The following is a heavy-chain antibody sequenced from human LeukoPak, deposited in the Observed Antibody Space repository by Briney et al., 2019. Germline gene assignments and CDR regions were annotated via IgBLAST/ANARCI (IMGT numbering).Heavy chain of an antibody. Sequence: GASVKVSCKASGYTFTGYYMHWVRQAPGQGLEWMGWINPNSGGTNYAQKFQGRVTMTRDTSISTAYMELSRLRSDDTAVYYCARDYTYSSSWYDYWGQGTLVTVSS. V-gene: IGHV1-2*02. J-gene: IGHJ4*02. CDR1: GYTFTGYY. CDR2: INPNSGGT. D-gene: IGHD6-13*01. CDR3: ARDYTYSSSWYDY.